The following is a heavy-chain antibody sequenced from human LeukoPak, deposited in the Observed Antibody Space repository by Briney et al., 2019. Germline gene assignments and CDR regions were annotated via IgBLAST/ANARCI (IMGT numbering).Heavy chain of an antibody. Sequence: GGSLRLSCAASGFTFSSYAMSWVRQAPGKGLEWVSTIIGSGGDTYYEDSVKGRFTISRDTSKNMLYLQMNSLRAEDTAVYYCARDRILGYYYGLDVWGQGTTVTVSS. CDR2: IIGSGGDT. CDR1: GFTFSSYA. V-gene: IGHV3-23*01. J-gene: IGHJ6*02. D-gene: IGHD3-3*01. CDR3: ARDRILGYYYGLDV.